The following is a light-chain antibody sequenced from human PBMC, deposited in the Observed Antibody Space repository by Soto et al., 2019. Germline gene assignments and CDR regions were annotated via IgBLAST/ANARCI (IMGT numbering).Light chain of an antibody. CDR1: QTISNY. CDR2: AAS. CDR3: QQSYSTPLT. Sequence: DIXMTQSPSSLSASVGDRVTITCRASQTISNYLNWYQQKPGKAPKLLIYAASSLQSGVPSRFSGSGSGTDFTLTISSLQPEDFATYYCQQSYSTPLTFGGGTKVDIK. J-gene: IGKJ4*01. V-gene: IGKV1-39*01.